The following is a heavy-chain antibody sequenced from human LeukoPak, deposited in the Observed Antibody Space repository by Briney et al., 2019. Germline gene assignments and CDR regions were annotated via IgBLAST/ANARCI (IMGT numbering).Heavy chain of an antibody. CDR1: GYTFSSYG. J-gene: IGHJ4*02. Sequence: ASVKVSCKASGYTFSSYGISWVRQAPGQGLEWMGWISAYNGNTNYAQKLQGRVTITTDTSTSTAYMELRSMRSDDTAVYYCARDLSVDTAMGNYYWGQGTLVTVSS. D-gene: IGHD5-18*01. CDR2: ISAYNGNT. CDR3: ARDLSVDTAMGNYY. V-gene: IGHV1-18*01.